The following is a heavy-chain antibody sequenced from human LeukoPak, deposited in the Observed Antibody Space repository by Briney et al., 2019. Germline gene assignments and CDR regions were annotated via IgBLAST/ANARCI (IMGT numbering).Heavy chain of an antibody. CDR2: IIPIFGIA. CDR3: ARDEIVVVTATWDAFDI. D-gene: IGHD2-21*02. Sequence: SVKVSCKASGGTFSSYAISWVRQAPGQGLEGMGRIIPIFGIANYAQKFQGRVTITADKSTSTAYMELSSLRSEDTAVYYCARDEIVVVTATWDAFDIWGQGTMVTVSS. J-gene: IGHJ3*02. CDR1: GGTFSSYA. V-gene: IGHV1-69*04.